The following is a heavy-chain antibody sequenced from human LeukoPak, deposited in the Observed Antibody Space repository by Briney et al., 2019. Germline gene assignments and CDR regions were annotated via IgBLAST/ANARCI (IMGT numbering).Heavy chain of an antibody. CDR3: ARESGSSWYRDAFDI. CDR2: ISAYNGNT. D-gene: IGHD6-13*01. V-gene: IGHV1-18*04. CDR1: GYTFTSYG. Sequence: APVKVSCKASGYTFTSYGISWVRQAPGQGLEWMGWISAYNGNTNYAQKLQGRVTMTTDTSTSTAYMELRSLRSDDTAVYYCARESGSSWYRDAFDIWGQGTMVTVSS. J-gene: IGHJ3*02.